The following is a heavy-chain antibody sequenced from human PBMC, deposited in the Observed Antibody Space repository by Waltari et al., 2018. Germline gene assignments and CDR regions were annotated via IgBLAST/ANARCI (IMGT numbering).Heavy chain of an antibody. Sequence: QVTLKESGPVLVKPTETLTLTCTLPGSSLSNARMGVSWIRQPPGKALEWLAHIFSNDEKSYSTSLKSRLTISKDTSKSQVVLTMTNMDPVDTATYYCAVSRDDSGSYYVYWGQGTLVTVSS. V-gene: IGHV2-26*01. J-gene: IGHJ4*02. D-gene: IGHD1-26*01. CDR3: AVSRDDSGSYYVY. CDR2: IFSNDEK. CDR1: GSSLSNARMG.